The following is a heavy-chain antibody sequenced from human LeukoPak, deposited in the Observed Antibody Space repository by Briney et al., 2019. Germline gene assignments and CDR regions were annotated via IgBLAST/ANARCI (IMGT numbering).Heavy chain of an antibody. CDR1: GGTFSSYA. J-gene: IGHJ3*02. CDR2: IITIFGTA. V-gene: IGHV1-69*05. Sequence: ASVKVSCKASGGTFSSYAISWVRQAPGQGLEWMGGIITIFGTANYAQKFQGRVTITTDESTSTAYMELSSLRSEDTAVYYCARGSPVEMATADAFDIWGQGTMVTVSS. CDR3: ARGSPVEMATADAFDI. D-gene: IGHD5-24*01.